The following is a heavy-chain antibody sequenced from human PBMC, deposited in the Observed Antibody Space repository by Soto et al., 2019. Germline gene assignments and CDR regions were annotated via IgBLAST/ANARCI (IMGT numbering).Heavy chain of an antibody. D-gene: IGHD5-12*01. J-gene: IGHJ4*02. Sequence: EVQLLESGGGLVQPGGSLRLSCAASGFTFSSYAMSWVRQAPGKGLEWVSAISGSGGSTYYADSVKGRFTISRDNSKNTPYLQMNSLRAEDTAVYYCAKDKGVDIVATTADYWGQGTLVTVSS. CDR3: AKDKGVDIVATTADY. V-gene: IGHV3-23*01. CDR2: ISGSGGST. CDR1: GFTFSSYA.